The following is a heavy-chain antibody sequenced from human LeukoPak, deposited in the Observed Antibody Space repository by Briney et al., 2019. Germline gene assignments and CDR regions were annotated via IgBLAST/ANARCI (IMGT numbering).Heavy chain of an antibody. V-gene: IGHV4-30-4*07. J-gene: IGHJ4*02. Sequence: SETLSLTCAVSGGSVSSGGFSWNWIRQPPGKGLEWIGHIYYSGSTDSNPSLRSRVTISVDTSKNQFSLKLSSVTAADTAVYYCARVGYFDWLSYPYYFDYWGQGTLVTVSS. CDR3: ARVGYFDWLSYPYYFDY. CDR2: IYYSGST. D-gene: IGHD3-9*01. CDR1: GGSVSSGGFS.